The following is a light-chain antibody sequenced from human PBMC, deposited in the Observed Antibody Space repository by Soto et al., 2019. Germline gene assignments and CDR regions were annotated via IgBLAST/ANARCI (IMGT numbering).Light chain of an antibody. J-gene: IGLJ1*01. V-gene: IGLV1-44*01. CDR2: SNS. Sequence: QSVLIQPPSASGTPGQRVTVSCSGGSSNIVRYTVNWYQQLPGAAPKLLLYSNSQRPSAVPDRFSASKSGTSASLAISGLQSEDEAEYYWPAWDDSLNGYVFGPGTKRTVL. CDR3: PAWDDSLNGYV. CDR1: SSNIVRYT.